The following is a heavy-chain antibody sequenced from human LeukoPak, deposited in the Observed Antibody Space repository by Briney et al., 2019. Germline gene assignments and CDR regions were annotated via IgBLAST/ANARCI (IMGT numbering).Heavy chain of an antibody. CDR1: GGTFSSYA. V-gene: IGHV1-69*05. CDR2: IIPIFGTA. J-gene: IGHJ4*02. Sequence: VASVKVSCKASGGTFSSYAINWVRQAPGQGLEWMGGIIPIFGTANYAQKFQGRVTITTDESTSTAYMELSSLRSEDTAVYYCARVFARSGEASGSYYYYWGQGTLVTVSS. CDR3: ARVFARSGEASGSYYYY. D-gene: IGHD1-26*01.